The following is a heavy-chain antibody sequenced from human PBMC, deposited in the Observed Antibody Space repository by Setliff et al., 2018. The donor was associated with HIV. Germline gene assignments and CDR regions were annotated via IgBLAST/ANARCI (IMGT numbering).Heavy chain of an antibody. CDR2: IHFSGST. CDR3: VRPSLGIGGGSIFHN. J-gene: IGHJ4*02. D-gene: IGHD3-3*01. Sequence: SETLSLTCAVSGDSFSGTSYYWGWIRQHPGKGLEWIGSIHFSGSTWYTQSLKSRVPIWVDTSKNQFSLKVNSVTAADTAVYYCVRPSLGIGGGSIFHNWGQGTLVTVSS. V-gene: IGHV4-39*01. CDR1: GDSFSGTSYY.